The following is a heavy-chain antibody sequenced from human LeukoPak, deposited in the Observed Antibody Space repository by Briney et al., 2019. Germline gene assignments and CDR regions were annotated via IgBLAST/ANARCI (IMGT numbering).Heavy chain of an antibody. CDR3: AKSVAGINWFDP. CDR2: MNPNSGNT. J-gene: IGHJ5*02. CDR1: GYTFTSYD. D-gene: IGHD6-19*01. V-gene: IGHV1-8*03. Sequence: ASVKVSCKASGYTFTSYDINWVRQATGQGLEWMGWMNPNSGNTGYAQKFQGRVTITRNTPISTAYMELSSLRSEDTAVYYCAKSVAGINWFDPWGQGTLVTVSS.